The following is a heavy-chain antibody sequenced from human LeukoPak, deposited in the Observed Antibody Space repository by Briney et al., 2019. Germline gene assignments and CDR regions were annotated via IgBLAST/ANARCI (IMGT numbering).Heavy chain of an antibody. CDR1: GYTFTGYY. V-gene: IGHV1-2*04. D-gene: IGHD3-22*01. CDR3: ARARVDYYDSSGYAFDI. Sequence: ALVKVSCKASGYTFTGYYMHWVRQAPGQGLEWMGWINPNSGGTNYAQKFQGWVTMTRDTSISTAYMELSRLRSDDTAVYYCARARVDYYDSSGYAFDIWGQGTMVTVSS. J-gene: IGHJ3*02. CDR2: INPNSGGT.